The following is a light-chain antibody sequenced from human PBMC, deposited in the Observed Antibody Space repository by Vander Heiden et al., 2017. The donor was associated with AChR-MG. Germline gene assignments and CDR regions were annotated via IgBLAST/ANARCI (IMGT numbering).Light chain of an antibody. CDR1: QSLLYSNGYTY. J-gene: IGKJ3*01. CDR3: TQDIQAFT. CDR2: WGS. Sequence: DIVMTQSLLSLPVTPGEPSSISCRSSQSLLYSNGYTYLDWYCQKPGQSPQLLIYWGSNRHYGGPDRFSGSGSGKDFTRKSSRGEVQDVGIYYFTQDIQAFTSGPATKEDVK. V-gene: IGKV2-28*01.